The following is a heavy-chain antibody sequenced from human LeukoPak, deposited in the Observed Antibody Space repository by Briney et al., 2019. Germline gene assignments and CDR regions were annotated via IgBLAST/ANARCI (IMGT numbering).Heavy chain of an antibody. CDR3: AKSYCTGDNCYFYYGVDV. Sequence: PGGSLRLSCTASGFTFDDYAMHWVRQPPGRGLGWVSLISEDGRSTYYGDSVKGRFTISRDNIKNSLFLQMNSLTTEDTALYYCAKSYCTGDNCYFYYGVDVWGQGTTVTVSS. CDR2: ISEDGRST. V-gene: IGHV3-43*02. D-gene: IGHD2-8*02. J-gene: IGHJ6*02. CDR1: GFTFDDYA.